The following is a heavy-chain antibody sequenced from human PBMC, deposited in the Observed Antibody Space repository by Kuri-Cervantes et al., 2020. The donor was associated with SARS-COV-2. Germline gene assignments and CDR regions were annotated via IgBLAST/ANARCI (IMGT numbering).Heavy chain of an antibody. Sequence: SETLSLTCTVSGGSISSGSYYWAWIRQPPGRGLEWIVSLYRSGAAYYNPSLKSRVNVSLDTSRTQFSLQLNSMTAADTAVYYCDLRESTMVDFWGQGTLVTVSS. V-gene: IGHV4-39*07. J-gene: IGHJ4*02. CDR3: DLRESTMVDF. CDR1: GGSISSGSYY. CDR2: LYRSGAA. D-gene: IGHD3-10*01.